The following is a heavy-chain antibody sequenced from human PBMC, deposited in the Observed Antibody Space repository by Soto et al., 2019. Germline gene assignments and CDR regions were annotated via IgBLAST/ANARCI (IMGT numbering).Heavy chain of an antibody. CDR2: IYPGDSDT. D-gene: IGHD5-18*01. J-gene: IGHJ4*02. CDR1: GYSFTSYW. V-gene: IGHV5-51*01. Sequence: RGESLKISCKGSGYSFTSYWIGWVRQMPGKGLEWMGIIYPGDSDTRYSPSFQGQVTISADKSICTAYLQWSSLKASDTAMYYCARHGEPAGGIQLHYGGKRGYFDYWGQGTLVTVSS. CDR3: ARHGEPAGGIQLHYGGKRGYFDY.